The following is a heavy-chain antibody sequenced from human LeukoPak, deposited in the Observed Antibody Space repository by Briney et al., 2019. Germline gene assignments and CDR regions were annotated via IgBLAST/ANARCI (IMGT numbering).Heavy chain of an antibody. V-gene: IGHV3-48*04. J-gene: IGHJ4*02. D-gene: IGHD6-19*01. CDR3: ARAFMHRAVAGKDFDY. CDR1: GFTFSSYS. Sequence: GGSLRLSCAASGFTFSSYSMNWVRQAPGKGLEWVSYISSRSSTIYYADSVKGRFTISRDNAKNSLYLQMNSLRAEDTAVYYCARAFMHRAVAGKDFDYWGQGTLVTVSS. CDR2: ISSRSSTI.